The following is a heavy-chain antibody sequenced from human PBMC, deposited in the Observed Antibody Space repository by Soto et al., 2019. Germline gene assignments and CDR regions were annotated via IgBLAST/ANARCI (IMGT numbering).Heavy chain of an antibody. Sequence: QVQLVESGGGVVQPGRSLRLSCAASGFTFSSYGMHWVRQAPGKGLEWVAVITYDGRNKYYADSVRGRFTISRDNSKNTLYLQMTSLRAEDTAVYYCAKSFGIAVAGTSDFQHWGQGTLVTVSS. J-gene: IGHJ1*01. CDR2: ITYDGRNK. CDR1: GFTFSSYG. D-gene: IGHD6-19*01. CDR3: AKSFGIAVAGTSDFQH. V-gene: IGHV3-30*18.